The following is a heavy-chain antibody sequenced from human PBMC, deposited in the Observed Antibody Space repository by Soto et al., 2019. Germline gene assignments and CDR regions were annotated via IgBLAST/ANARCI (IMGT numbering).Heavy chain of an antibody. CDR3: AEGHGVTMVRGVTGAFDI. Sequence: QVQLVQSGAEVKKPGSSVKVSCKASGGTFSSYAISWARQAPGQGLEWMGGIIPIFGTANYAQKFQGRVTITADESTSTAYMELSSMRSEDTAVYYCAEGHGVTMVRGVTGAFDIWGQGTMVTVSS. CDR1: GGTFSSYA. V-gene: IGHV1-69*01. D-gene: IGHD3-10*01. CDR2: IIPIFGTA. J-gene: IGHJ3*02.